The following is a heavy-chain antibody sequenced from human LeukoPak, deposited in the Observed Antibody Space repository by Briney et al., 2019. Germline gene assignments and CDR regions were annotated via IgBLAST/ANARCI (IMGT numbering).Heavy chain of an antibody. V-gene: IGHV1-2*02. CDR3: ARGYSLYRRRYIDFDY. CDR1: GYTFTGHH. D-gene: IGHD1-26*01. CDR2: INPNNGGT. Sequence: ASVKVSCKGTGYTFTGHHMHWVRQAPGQGLEWMGWINPNNGGTNYAQKFQGRVTMTRDTSISTAYMELSRLRSDDTAVYYCARGYSLYRRRYIDFDYWGQGTLVTVSS. J-gene: IGHJ4*02.